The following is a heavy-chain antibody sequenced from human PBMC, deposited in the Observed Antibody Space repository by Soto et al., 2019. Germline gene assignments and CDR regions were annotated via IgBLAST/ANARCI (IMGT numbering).Heavy chain of an antibody. D-gene: IGHD2-8*02. CDR1: GYTFTSYW. Sequence: PGESLKISCRGSGYTFTSYWIAWVRQMPGKGLEWLGIIYPDDSDTRYSPSFQGQVTISADKSINPAYLQWSSLKASDTAMYYCARQGSTGGMNFYGMAVWGQGTTVTVSS. CDR3: ARQGSTGGMNFYGMAV. V-gene: IGHV5-51*01. CDR2: IYPDDSDT. J-gene: IGHJ6*02.